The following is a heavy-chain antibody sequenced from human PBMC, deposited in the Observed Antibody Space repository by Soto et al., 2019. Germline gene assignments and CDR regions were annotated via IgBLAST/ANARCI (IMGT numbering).Heavy chain of an antibody. CDR3: ARDIVVYGMDV. CDR2: IFTSGST. CDR1: GGSISSYY. Sequence: PSETLSLTCTVSGGSISSYYWSWIRQPAGKGLEWIGRIFTSGSTNYNPSLKSRVTMSVDTSKNQFSLKLSSVTAADTAMYYCARDIVVYGMDVWGQGTTVTVSS. D-gene: IGHD2-15*01. J-gene: IGHJ6*02. V-gene: IGHV4-4*07.